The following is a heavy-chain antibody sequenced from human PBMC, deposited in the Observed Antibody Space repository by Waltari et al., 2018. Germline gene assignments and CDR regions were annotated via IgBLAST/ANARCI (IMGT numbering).Heavy chain of an antibody. J-gene: IGHJ4*02. CDR3: ARSPNWRIAARPFDY. CDR1: DGSFRAYY. D-gene: IGHD6-6*01. CDR2: IFHSGYT. Sequence: QVRLQQWGAGLLKSSETLSLTCAVNDGSFRAYYWSWIRQPPGKGLEWIGEIFHSGYTDYNPSLQGRVTVSVDTSKNQFSLKMTSVTAADTAIYYCARSPNWRIAARPFDYWGQGALVTVSS. V-gene: IGHV4-34*12.